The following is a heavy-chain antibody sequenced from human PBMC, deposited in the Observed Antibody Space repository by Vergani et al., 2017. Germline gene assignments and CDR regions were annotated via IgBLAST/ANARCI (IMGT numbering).Heavy chain of an antibody. J-gene: IGHJ5*02. V-gene: IGHV4-59*11. CDR3: ARGRRYYDFWSGYYSQRGNWFDP. CDR1: GGSISSHY. D-gene: IGHD3-3*01. CDR2: INHSGST. Sequence: QVQLQESGPGLVKPSETLSLTCTVSGGSISSHYWSWIRQPPGKGLEWIGEINHSGSTNYNPSLKSRVTISVDTSKNQFSLKLSSVTAADTAVYYCARGRRYYDFWSGYYSQRGNWFDPWGQGTLVTVSS.